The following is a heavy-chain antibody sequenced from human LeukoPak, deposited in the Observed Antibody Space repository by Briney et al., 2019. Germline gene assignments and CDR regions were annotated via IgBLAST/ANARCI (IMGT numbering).Heavy chain of an antibody. CDR1: GFTFRSYW. CDR2: IKEDGSEK. Sequence: GGSLRLSCAASGFTFRSYWMTWVRQAPGKGLESVANIKEDGSEKYYVDSVKGRFTISRDNAKNSLYLQMSSLSAEDTAVYYCVKVDTWGQGTLVTVSS. D-gene: IGHD5-18*01. CDR3: VKVDT. J-gene: IGHJ4*02. V-gene: IGHV3-7*01.